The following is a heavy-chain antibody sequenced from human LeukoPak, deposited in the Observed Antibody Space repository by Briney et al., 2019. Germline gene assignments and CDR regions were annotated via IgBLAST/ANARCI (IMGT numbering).Heavy chain of an antibody. V-gene: IGHV1-69*13. CDR2: IIVIFGTP. Sequence: SVTVSCKASGGTFSSYAFSWVRQAPGQGLEWMGGIIVIFGTPNYAQKFQGRVTITADESTSTAYMELSSLISEDTAVYYCARGEVPPHYFDYWGQGTLVTVSS. CDR3: ARGEVPPHYFDY. CDR1: GGTFSSYA. J-gene: IGHJ4*02.